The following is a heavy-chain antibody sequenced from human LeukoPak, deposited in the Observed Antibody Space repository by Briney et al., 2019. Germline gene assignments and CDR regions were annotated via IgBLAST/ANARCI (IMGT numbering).Heavy chain of an antibody. Sequence: SETLSLTCTVSGGSISSHYWSWIRQPPGQGLEWIGYIYYSGSTNYNPSLKSRVTISVDTSKNQFSLKLSSVTAADTAVYYCASGRADGVCYSWGQGTLVTVSS. CDR3: ASGRADGVCYS. J-gene: IGHJ4*02. CDR1: GGSISSHY. D-gene: IGHD2-8*01. V-gene: IGHV4-59*11. CDR2: IYYSGST.